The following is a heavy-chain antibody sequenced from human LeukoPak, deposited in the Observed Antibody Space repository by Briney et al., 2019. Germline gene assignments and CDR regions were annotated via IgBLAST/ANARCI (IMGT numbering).Heavy chain of an antibody. CDR3: AREVLRYFDWPSPFDY. CDR2: ISSSGSTI. J-gene: IGHJ4*02. CDR1: GFTFSDYY. Sequence: PGGSLRLSCAASGFTFSDYYMSWIRQAPGKGLEWVSYISSSGSTIYYADSVRGRFTISRDNAKNSLYLQMNSLRAEDTAVYYCAREVLRYFDWPSPFDYWGQGTLVTVSS. V-gene: IGHV3-11*04. D-gene: IGHD3-9*01.